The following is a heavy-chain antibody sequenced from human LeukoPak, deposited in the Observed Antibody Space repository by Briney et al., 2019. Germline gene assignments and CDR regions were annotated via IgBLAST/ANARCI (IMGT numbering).Heavy chain of an antibody. CDR1: GFSFSSYW. V-gene: IGHV3-74*01. CDR3: AKDRSSRRGWFDP. J-gene: IGHJ5*02. CDR2: ISNDESTI. Sequence: GGSLRLSCAASGFSFSSYWMHWVRQAPGKGPVGGSLISNDESTIIYADSVKGRFTISRDNAKNTLYLQMDSLRAEDTAVYYCAKDRSSRRGWFDPWGQGTLVTVSS. D-gene: IGHD6-13*01.